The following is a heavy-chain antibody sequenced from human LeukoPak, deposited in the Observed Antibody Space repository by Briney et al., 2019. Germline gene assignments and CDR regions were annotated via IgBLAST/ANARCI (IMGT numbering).Heavy chain of an antibody. D-gene: IGHD3-22*01. Sequence: SQTLSLTCAISGDSVSSNSAAWTWIRQSPSRGLEWLGRTYYRSKWYNDYAVSVKSRITINPDTSKNQFSLQLNSATPEDTAVYYCARERDSSGYYPAELDYWGQGTLVTVSS. CDR1: GDSVSSNSAA. CDR3: ARERDSSGYYPAELDY. CDR2: TYYRSKWYN. J-gene: IGHJ4*02. V-gene: IGHV6-1*01.